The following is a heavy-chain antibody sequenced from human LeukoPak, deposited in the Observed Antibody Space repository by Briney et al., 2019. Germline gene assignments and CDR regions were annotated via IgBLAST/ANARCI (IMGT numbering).Heavy chain of an antibody. CDR1: GASTSRGTYY. CDR3: ARHGYIQFWLY. V-gene: IGHV4-39*01. J-gene: IGHJ4*02. CDR2: IDSSGTT. Sequence: SETLSLTCTVSGASTSRGTYYWGWIRQSPEKGLEWIGSIDSSGTTHYNSSVKSRIIISVYTSNNQVSLNLTSVTFAGTAVYYCARHGYIQFWLYWGQGTQVIVSS. D-gene: IGHD5-18*01.